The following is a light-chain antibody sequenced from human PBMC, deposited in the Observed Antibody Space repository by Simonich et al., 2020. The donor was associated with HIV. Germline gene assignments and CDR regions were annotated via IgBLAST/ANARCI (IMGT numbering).Light chain of an antibody. CDR2: GAS. Sequence: EIVMTQSPATLSVSPGERATLSCRGSQSVSSNLAWYQQKPGQAPRLLIYGASTRATGIPARFSGSGSGTELTLTISSLQSEDFAVYYCQQYNNWPRTFGQGTKVEIK. J-gene: IGKJ1*01. CDR1: QSVSSN. V-gene: IGKV3-15*01. CDR3: QQYNNWPRT.